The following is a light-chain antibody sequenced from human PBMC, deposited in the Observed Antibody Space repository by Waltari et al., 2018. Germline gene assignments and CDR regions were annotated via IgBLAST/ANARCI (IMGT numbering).Light chain of an antibody. V-gene: IGLV2-11*01. J-gene: IGLJ2*01. CDR1: TTDVGYYDF. CDR3: CSYAGNNRVV. Sequence: QSTLTQPRSVSGSPGQSVTISCSGATTDVGYYDFVSWYQQQPGSTPKLLIYNFKRRPAGVPTRFSGSKSGNTAFLTISGLQAEDEGDYHCCSYAGNNRVVFGGGSKLTAL. CDR2: NFK.